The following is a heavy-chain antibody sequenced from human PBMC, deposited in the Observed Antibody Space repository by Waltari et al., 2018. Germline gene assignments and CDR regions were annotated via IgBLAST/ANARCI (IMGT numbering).Heavy chain of an antibody. D-gene: IGHD1-26*01. V-gene: IGHV4-59*01. CDR1: GFTFSSYW. CDR3: AREAWDAYDY. CDR2: IYYSGST. Sequence: VQLVESGGGLVQPGGSLRLSCAASGFTFSSYWMHWVRQAPGKGLVWIGYIYYSGSTNYNPSLKSRVTISVDTSKNQFSLKLSSVTAADTAVYYCAREAWDAYDYWGQGTLVTVSS. J-gene: IGHJ4*02.